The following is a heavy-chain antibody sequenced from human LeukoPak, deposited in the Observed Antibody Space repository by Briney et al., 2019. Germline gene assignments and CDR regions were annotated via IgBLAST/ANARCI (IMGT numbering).Heavy chain of an antibody. V-gene: IGHV4-59*01. CDR2: IYYSGST. D-gene: IGHD6-13*01. J-gene: IGHJ4*02. CDR3: AREEWGSSSWYY. Sequence: SETLSLTCTVSGGSISSYYWSWIRQPPGKGLEWIGYIYYSGSTNYNPSLKSRVTISVDTSKNQFSLKLSSVTAADTAVYYCAREEWGSSSWYYWGQGTLVTVSS. CDR1: GGSISSYY.